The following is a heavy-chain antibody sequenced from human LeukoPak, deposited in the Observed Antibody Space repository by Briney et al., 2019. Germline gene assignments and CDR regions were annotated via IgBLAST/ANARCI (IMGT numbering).Heavy chain of an antibody. CDR3: ARLPIYSYGFDY. CDR2: IIPIFGTA. Sequence: SVKISCKASGGTFSSYAISWVRQAPGQGLEWMGRIIPIFGTANYAQKFQGRVTITTDESTSTAYMELSSLRSEDTAVYYCARLPIYSYGFDYWGQGTLVTVSS. D-gene: IGHD5-18*01. CDR1: GGTFSSYA. V-gene: IGHV1-69*05. J-gene: IGHJ4*02.